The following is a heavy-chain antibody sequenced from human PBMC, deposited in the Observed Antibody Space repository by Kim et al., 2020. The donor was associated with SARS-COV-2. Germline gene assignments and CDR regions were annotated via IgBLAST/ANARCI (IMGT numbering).Heavy chain of an antibody. CDR1: GGSFSGYY. CDR3: ARGPSPYYYDSSGYNY. J-gene: IGHJ4*02. CDR2: INHSGST. V-gene: IGHV4-34*01. Sequence: SETLSLTCAVYGGSFSGYYWSWIRQPPGKGLEWIGEINHSGSTNYTPSLKSRVTISVDTSKNQFSLKLSSVTAADTAVYYCARGPSPYYYDSSGYNYWGQGTLVTVSS. D-gene: IGHD3-22*01.